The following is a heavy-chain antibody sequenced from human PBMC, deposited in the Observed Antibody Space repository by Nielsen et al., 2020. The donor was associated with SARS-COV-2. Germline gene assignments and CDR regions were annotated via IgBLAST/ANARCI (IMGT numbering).Heavy chain of an antibody. V-gene: IGHV3-7*03. CDR2: INQDGGEK. CDR3: AASLGRNFQH. D-gene: IGHD3-16*01. J-gene: IGHJ1*01. Sequence: GESLKISCAASGFTFSTYWMSWVRQAPEKGLEWVANINQDGGEKYYVDSVKGRFTISRDNAKNSLYLQMNSLRSEDTAVYYCAASLGRNFQHWGQGTLVTVSS. CDR1: GFTFSTYW.